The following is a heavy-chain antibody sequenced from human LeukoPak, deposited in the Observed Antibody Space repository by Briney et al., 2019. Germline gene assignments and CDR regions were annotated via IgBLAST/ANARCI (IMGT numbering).Heavy chain of an antibody. CDR2: INQDGSEK. D-gene: IGHD3-16*01. J-gene: IGHJ6*02. CDR1: GFTFSSYW. CDR3: ASFSNAGLGSGEYLYGIDV. V-gene: IGHV3-7*01. Sequence: GGSLRLSCAASGFTFSSYWMSWVRQAPGKGLEWVANINQDGSEKYYVDSVKGRFTISRDNAKNSLYLQMNSLRAEDTAVYYCASFSNAGLGSGEYLYGIDVWGQGTTVTVPS.